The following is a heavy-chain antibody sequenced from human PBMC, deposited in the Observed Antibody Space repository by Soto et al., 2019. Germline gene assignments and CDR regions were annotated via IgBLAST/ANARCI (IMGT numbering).Heavy chain of an antibody. V-gene: IGHV4-59*01. J-gene: IGHJ5*02. CDR1: GGTISSWY. Sequence: SETLSLTCTVSGGTISSWYWSWIRQPPGKGLEWIGYIYYSGSTNCNPSLKSRVTISVDTSKNQFSLKLSSVTAADTAVYYCAREWAYCGGDCYRRGYNWFDPWGQGTLVTVS. CDR3: AREWAYCGGDCYRRGYNWFDP. D-gene: IGHD2-21*02. CDR2: IYYSGST.